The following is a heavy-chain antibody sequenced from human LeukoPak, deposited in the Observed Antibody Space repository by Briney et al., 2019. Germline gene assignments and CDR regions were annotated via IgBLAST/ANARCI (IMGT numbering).Heavy chain of an antibody. J-gene: IGHJ6*03. CDR2: IYHSGST. CDR3: ARDGPYYYDSSGSSPFYYYYYMDV. CDR1: GGSISSGGYY. D-gene: IGHD3-22*01. Sequence: PSETLSLTCTVSGGSISSGGYYWSWIRQPPGKGLEWIGYIYHSGSTYYNPSLKSRVTISVDRSKNQFSLRLSSVTAADTAVYYCARDGPYYYDSSGSSPFYYYYYMDVWGKGTTVTVSS. V-gene: IGHV4-30-2*01.